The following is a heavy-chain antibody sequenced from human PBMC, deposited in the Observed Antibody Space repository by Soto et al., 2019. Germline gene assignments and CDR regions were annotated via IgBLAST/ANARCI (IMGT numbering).Heavy chain of an antibody. Sequence: QVQLVQSGAELKKPGASVKVSCKASGYTFTGYYMHWVRQAPGQGLEWMGWINPNSGGTNYAQKFQGLVTMTRDTSISTAYMELSRLRSDDTSLYSCARHTGLNSSSGPDPFDSWVQGTMVTVSS. CDR3: ARHTGLNSSSGPDPFDS. J-gene: IGHJ4*02. CDR2: INPNSGGT. D-gene: IGHD6-13*01. V-gene: IGHV1-2*04. CDR1: GYTFTGYY.